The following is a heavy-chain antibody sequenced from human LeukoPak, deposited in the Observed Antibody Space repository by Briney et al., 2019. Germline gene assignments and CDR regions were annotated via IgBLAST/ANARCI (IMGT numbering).Heavy chain of an antibody. CDR3: TKGAITMVRGVIVNDY. CDR2: ISGSGGST. J-gene: IGHJ4*02. D-gene: IGHD3-10*01. Sequence: GGSLRLSCAASGFTFGSYAMSWVRQAPGKGLEWVSAISGSGGSTYYADSVKGRSTISRDNSKNTLYLQMNSLRAEDTAVYYCTKGAITMVRGVIVNDYWGQGTLVTVSS. CDR1: GFTFGSYA. V-gene: IGHV3-23*01.